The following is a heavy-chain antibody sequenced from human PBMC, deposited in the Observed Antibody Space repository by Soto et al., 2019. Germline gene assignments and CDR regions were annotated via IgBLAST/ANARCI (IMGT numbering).Heavy chain of an antibody. D-gene: IGHD1-26*01. CDR3: ARNGTYSSSLSQYSGMDV. CDR2: IVPMLGTP. V-gene: IGHV1-69*01. Sequence: QVQLVQSGAEVKEPGSSVRVSCKASGGTFDNFIMNWVRQTPGQGLEWMGGIVPMLGTPTYAEKFKGRVTISATGSTSTMYMEGTSLRSEDTAIYYCARNGTYSSSLSQYSGMDVWGQGTTVTVSS. J-gene: IGHJ6*02. CDR1: GGTFDNFI.